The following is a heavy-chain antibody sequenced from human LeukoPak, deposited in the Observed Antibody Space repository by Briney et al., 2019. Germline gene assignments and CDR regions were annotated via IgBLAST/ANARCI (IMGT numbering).Heavy chain of an antibody. CDR2: INPNSGGT. CDR3: ARDRYCSGGSCYPFDY. V-gene: IGHV1-2*02. J-gene: IGHJ4*02. Sequence: ASVKVSCKASGYTFTGYYMHWVRQAPGQGLAWMGWINPNSGGTNYAQKFQGRVTMTRDTSISTAYMELSRLRSDDTAVYYCARDRYCSGGSCYPFDYWGQGTLVTVSS. D-gene: IGHD2-15*01. CDR1: GYTFTGYY.